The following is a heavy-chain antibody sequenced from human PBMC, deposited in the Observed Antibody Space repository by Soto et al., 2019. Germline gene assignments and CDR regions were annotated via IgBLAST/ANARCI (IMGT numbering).Heavy chain of an antibody. CDR2: IIPIFGTA. CDR3: ARDGPPMVRGVSNWFDP. J-gene: IGHJ5*02. CDR1: GGTFSSYA. V-gene: IGHV1-69*12. D-gene: IGHD3-10*01. Sequence: QVQLVQSGAEVKKPGSSVKVSCKASGGTFSSYAIIWVRQAPGQGLEWMAGIIPIFGTANYAQKFQGRVTITADESTSTAYMELSSLRSEDTAVYYCARDGPPMVRGVSNWFDPWGQGTLVTVSS.